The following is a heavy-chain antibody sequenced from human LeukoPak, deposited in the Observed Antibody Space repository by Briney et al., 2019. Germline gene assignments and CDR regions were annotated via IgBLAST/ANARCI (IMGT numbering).Heavy chain of an antibody. CDR1: GFTFSSYA. CDR2: ISYDGSNK. V-gene: IGHV3-30-3*01. CDR3: ARELPYSSSGSY. J-gene: IGHJ4*02. D-gene: IGHD6-6*01. Sequence: PGGSLRLSCAASGFTFSSYAMHWVRQAPGKGLEWVAVISYDGSNKYYADSVKGRFTISRDNSKNTLYLQMNSLRAEDTAVYYCARELPYSSSGSYWGQGTLVTVSS.